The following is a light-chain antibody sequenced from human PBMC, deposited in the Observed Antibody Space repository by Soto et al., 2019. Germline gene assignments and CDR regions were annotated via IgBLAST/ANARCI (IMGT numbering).Light chain of an antibody. CDR2: DTS. CDR1: QSISNK. CDR3: QQRSNWPPIT. V-gene: IGKV3-15*01. J-gene: IGKJ5*01. Sequence: EIVMTQSPATLSVSPGERATLSCRASQSISNKLAWYQHKPGQAPRLLIYDTSTRVAGIPARFTGSGSGTDFTLTISSLQSEDFAVYYCQQRSNWPPITFGQGTRLEIK.